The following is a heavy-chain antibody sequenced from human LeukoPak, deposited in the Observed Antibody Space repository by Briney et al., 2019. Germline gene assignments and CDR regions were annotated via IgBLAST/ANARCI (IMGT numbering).Heavy chain of an antibody. V-gene: IGHV3-30*02. CDR2: IRYDGSNK. D-gene: IGHD1-7*01. CDR3: AKDWNSPNYFDY. CDR1: GFTFSSYG. Sequence: PGGSLRLSCAASGFTFSSYGMDWVRQAPGKGLEWVAFIRYDGSNKYYADSVKGRFTISRDNSKNTLYLQMNSLRPEDTAVYYCAKDWNSPNYFDYWGQGTLVTVSS. J-gene: IGHJ4*02.